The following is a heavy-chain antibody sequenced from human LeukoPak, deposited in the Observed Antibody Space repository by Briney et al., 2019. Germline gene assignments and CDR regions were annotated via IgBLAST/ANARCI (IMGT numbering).Heavy chain of an antibody. J-gene: IGHJ4*02. D-gene: IGHD3-10*01. V-gene: IGHV4-61*02. CDR1: GGSISSGSYY. CDR3: ARSMVRGVLDY. CDR2: IYTSGST. Sequence: SETLSLTCTVSGGSISSGSYYWSWLRQPAGKGLEWIGRIYTSGSTNCNPSLKSRVTISVDTSKNQFSLKLSSVTAADTAVYYCARSMVRGVLDYWGQGTLVTVSS.